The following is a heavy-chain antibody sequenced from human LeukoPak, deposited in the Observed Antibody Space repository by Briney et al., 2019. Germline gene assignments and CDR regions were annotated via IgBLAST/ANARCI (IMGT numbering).Heavy chain of an antibody. CDR3: ARDVDYGGKFDY. J-gene: IGHJ4*02. Sequence: SQTLSLTCTVSGGSISSGSYYWSWIRQPAGKGLEWIGRFYTRGTTNYNPSLKSRVTISLDTSKHQFSLRLNSVTAADTAVYYCARDVDYGGKFDYWGQGTLVTVSS. V-gene: IGHV4-61*02. CDR2: FYTRGTT. CDR1: GGSISSGSYY. D-gene: IGHD4-23*01.